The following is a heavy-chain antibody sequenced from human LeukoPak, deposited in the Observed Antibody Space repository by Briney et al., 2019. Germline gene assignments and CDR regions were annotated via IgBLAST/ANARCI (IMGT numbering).Heavy chain of an antibody. J-gene: IGHJ4*02. CDR2: IYYSGST. CDR1: GGSISSSSYY. CDR3: ARANGDYIYFDY. D-gene: IGHD4-17*01. Sequence: SETLSLTCTVSGGSISSSSYYWGWIRQPPGKGLEWIGSIYYSGSTYYNPSLKSRVTISVDTSKNQFSLKLSSVTAADTAVYYCARANGDYIYFDYWGQGTLVTVSS. V-gene: IGHV4-39*07.